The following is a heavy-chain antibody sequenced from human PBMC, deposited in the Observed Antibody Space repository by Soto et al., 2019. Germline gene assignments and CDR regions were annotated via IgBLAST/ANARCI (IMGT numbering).Heavy chain of an antibody. CDR2: ISYDGSNQ. J-gene: IGHJ4*02. D-gene: IGHD6-6*01. V-gene: IGHV3-30*18. CDR3: AKGGSSSARYFDY. CDR1: GFTFSGYG. Sequence: GGSLRLSCAASGFTFSGYGMHWVRQAPGKGLEWVAVISYDGSNQYYADSVKGRFTISRDNSKSTLYLQMNSLRAEDSAVYYCAKGGSSSARYFDYWGQGTLVTVSS.